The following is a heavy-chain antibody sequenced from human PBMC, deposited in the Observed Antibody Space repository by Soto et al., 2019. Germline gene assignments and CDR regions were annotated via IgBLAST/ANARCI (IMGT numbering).Heavy chain of an antibody. V-gene: IGHV3-15*01. CDR3: TTATDSSGYYYFRYYYYYYGMDV. CDR1: GLTFSNAW. CDR2: IKSKTDGGTT. D-gene: IGHD3-22*01. Sequence: GGSLTLSCAASGLTFSNAWMSWVRQAPGKGLEWVGRIKSKTDGGTTDYAAPVKGRFTISRDDSKNTLYLQMNSLKTEDTAVYYCTTATDSSGYYYFRYYYYYYGMDVWGQGTTVTVSS. J-gene: IGHJ6*02.